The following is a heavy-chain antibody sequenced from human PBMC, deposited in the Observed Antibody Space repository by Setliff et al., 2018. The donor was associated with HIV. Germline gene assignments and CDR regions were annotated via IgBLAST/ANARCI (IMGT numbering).Heavy chain of an antibody. Sequence: ASVKVSCKASGFIFTNYGIHWVRQAPGHSLEWMGFINSGTGNTIYSQKFQGRVTFSRDTSTKTVYMELSSLRFEDTAVYYCARGGPRGLEVAALEFDYWGQGTLVTVSS. V-gene: IGHV1-3*01. J-gene: IGHJ4*02. CDR2: INSGTGNT. CDR3: ARGGPRGLEVAALEFDY. D-gene: IGHD6-19*01. CDR1: GFIFTNYG.